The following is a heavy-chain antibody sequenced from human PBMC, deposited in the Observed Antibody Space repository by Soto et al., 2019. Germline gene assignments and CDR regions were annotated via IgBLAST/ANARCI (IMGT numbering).Heavy chain of an antibody. J-gene: IGHJ6*03. D-gene: IGHD6-6*01. CDR2: INADGGTT. CDR1: GFTLSSYW. Sequence: EVQLVESGGGLVQPGGSLTLSCVASGFTLSSYWMHWVRQAPGKGLVWVSRINADGGTTYYVDSVRGRFTASRDNAKNTLYLQMNSLTADDTAVYYCARPQFSSPNSYMDVWGKGTAVTVSS. V-gene: IGHV3-74*01. CDR3: ARPQFSSPNSYMDV.